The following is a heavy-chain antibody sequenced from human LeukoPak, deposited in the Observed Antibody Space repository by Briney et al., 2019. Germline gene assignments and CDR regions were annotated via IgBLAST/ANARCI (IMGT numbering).Heavy chain of an antibody. CDR2: INPNSGGT. D-gene: IGHD5-18*01. CDR1: GYTFTGYY. Sequence: ASVKVSCKASGYTFTGYYMHWVRQAPGQGLEWMGWINPNSGGTNYAQKFQGRVTMTRDTSISTAYMELSRLRSDDTAVYCCARGSAAMATRTLPNWGQGTLVTVSS. J-gene: IGHJ4*02. V-gene: IGHV1-2*02. CDR3: ARGSAAMATRTLPN.